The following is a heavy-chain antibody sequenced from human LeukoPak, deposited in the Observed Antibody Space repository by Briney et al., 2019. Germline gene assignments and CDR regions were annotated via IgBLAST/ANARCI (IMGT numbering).Heavy chain of an antibody. CDR3: ATMYSGSYYYYYGMDV. CDR1: GGSISSYY. J-gene: IGHJ6*02. Sequence: PSETLPLTCTVSGGSISSYYWSWIRQPPGKGLEWIGYIYYSGSTNYNPSLKSRVTISVDTSKNQFSLKLSSVTAADTAVYYCATMYSGSYYYYYGMDVWGQGTTVTVSS. D-gene: IGHD1-26*01. CDR2: IYYSGST. V-gene: IGHV4-59*08.